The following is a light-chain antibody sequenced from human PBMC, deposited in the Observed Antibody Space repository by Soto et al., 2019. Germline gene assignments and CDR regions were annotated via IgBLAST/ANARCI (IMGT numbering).Light chain of an antibody. CDR3: QQYGSSSFA. V-gene: IGKV3-20*01. Sequence: ESVLTQSPGTLSLSPGERATLSCRARQSISGTYLAWYQKKPGQAPRLLLYGASNRAPGIPDRFSGSGYGTDFTLTISRLEPEDCAVYYCQQYGSSSFAFGPGTKVEIK. CDR1: QSISGTY. J-gene: IGKJ3*01. CDR2: GAS.